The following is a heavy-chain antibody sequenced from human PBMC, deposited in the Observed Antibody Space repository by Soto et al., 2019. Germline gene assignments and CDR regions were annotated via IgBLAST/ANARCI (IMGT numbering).Heavy chain of an antibody. CDR1: GFTFISYA. D-gene: IGHD3-10*01. V-gene: IGHV3-23*01. CDR3: ARGDRGGSGSPASYYYSGLDV. Sequence: DVQLLESGGHLVQPGGSLRLSCAASGFTFISYAMSWVRQVPGKGLEWVSSVSAGGDMTYYSDSVKGRFTISRDNSNNALFLQMNSLRIEDTALYYCARGDRGGSGSPASYYYSGLDVWGQGTTVTVS. CDR2: VSAGGDMT. J-gene: IGHJ6*02.